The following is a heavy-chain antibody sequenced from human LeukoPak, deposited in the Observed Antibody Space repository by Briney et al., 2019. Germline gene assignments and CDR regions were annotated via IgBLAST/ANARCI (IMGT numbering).Heavy chain of an antibody. J-gene: IGHJ6*03. CDR1: GFTFSSYA. CDR3: AKGSKLVVITRDHYMAV. CDR2: ISYDESNK. V-gene: IGHV3-30*04. Sequence: PGGSLRLSCAASGFTFSSYAMHWVRQAPGKGLEWVAVISYDESNKYYADSVKGRFTISRDNSKNTLYLQMNSLRAGDTAVYYCAKGSKLVVITRDHYMAVWGKGTTVTISS. D-gene: IGHD3-22*01.